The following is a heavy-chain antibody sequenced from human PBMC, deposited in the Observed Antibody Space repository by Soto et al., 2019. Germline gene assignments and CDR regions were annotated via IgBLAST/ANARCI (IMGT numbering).Heavy chain of an antibody. CDR2: INAGNGNT. D-gene: IGHD1-26*01. CDR1: GYTFTSYA. V-gene: IGHV1-3*01. J-gene: IGHJ4*02. Sequence: QVQLVQSGAEVKKPGASVKVSCKASGYTFTSYAIHWVRQAPGQRLEWMAWINAGNGNTRYSRKFQDRVTLTRDTAASTAYMDLSSLTSEDTALYYCAIGGDGALIVDWGQGTLVTVSS. CDR3: AIGGDGALIVD.